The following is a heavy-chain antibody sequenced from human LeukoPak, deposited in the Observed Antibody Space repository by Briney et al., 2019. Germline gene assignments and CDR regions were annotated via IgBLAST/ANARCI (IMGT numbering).Heavy chain of an antibody. CDR1: VFTFSNAW. V-gene: IGHV3-15*01. J-gene: IGHJ4*02. Sequence: PGGSLRLSCAASVFTFSNAWMSWVRQTPGKGLEWVGRIKSKNDGGTTDYAATVKGRFIISRDDSKHTLYLQMNSLKTEDTAVYYCTTDPYYYDSSAYTSDYWGQGTLVTVSS. D-gene: IGHD3-22*01. CDR2: IKSKNDGGTT. CDR3: TTDPYYYDSSAYTSDY.